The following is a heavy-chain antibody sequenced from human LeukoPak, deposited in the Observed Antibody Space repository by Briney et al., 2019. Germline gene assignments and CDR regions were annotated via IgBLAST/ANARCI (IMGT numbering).Heavy chain of an antibody. V-gene: IGHV3-30-3*01. Sequence: GSLRLSCAASGFTFSSYAMHWVRQAPGKGLEWVAVISYDGSNKYYADSVKGRFTISRDNSKNTLYLQMNSLRAEDTAVYYCARDSVLRYFDWLGSLFDPWGQGTLVTVSS. J-gene: IGHJ5*02. CDR1: GFTFSSYA. CDR2: ISYDGSNK. D-gene: IGHD3-9*01. CDR3: ARDSVLRYFDWLGSLFDP.